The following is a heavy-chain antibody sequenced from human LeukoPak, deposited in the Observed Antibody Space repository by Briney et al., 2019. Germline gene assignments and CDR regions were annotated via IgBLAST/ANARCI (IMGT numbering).Heavy chain of an antibody. CDR3: ARDRRGSFYTFDL. CDR1: GASINGYF. D-gene: IGHD1-26*01. J-gene: IGHJ3*01. V-gene: IGHV4-59*01. Sequence: KPSETLSLTCSVSGASINGYFWNWVRQTPEKRLDWIGYVSHTGATTSNPTLKSRVSITIDTSKSRISLTMTSVTAADSALYYCARDRRGSFYTFDLWGPGTIVSVS. CDR2: VSHTGAT.